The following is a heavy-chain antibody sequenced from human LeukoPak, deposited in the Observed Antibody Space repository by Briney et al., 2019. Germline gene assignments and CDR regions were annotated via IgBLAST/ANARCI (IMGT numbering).Heavy chain of an antibody. CDR1: GFSLNDDA. J-gene: IGHJ3*01. Sequence: GGSVRLSCAPSGFSLNDDAMHWVRQAPGQGLEWVAAISWNGGSIRYAHSERGRFTISRGNGDNSLYLQMTTLRADDTAVYYCARATSGRSGWWEGALDVWGPGTVVTVSS. CDR2: ISWNGGSI. CDR3: ARATSGRSGWWEGALDV. V-gene: IGHV3-9*01. D-gene: IGHD6-13*01.